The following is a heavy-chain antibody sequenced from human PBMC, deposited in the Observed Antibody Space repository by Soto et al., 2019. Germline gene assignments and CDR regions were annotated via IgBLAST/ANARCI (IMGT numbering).Heavy chain of an antibody. V-gene: IGHV1-69*13. CDR2: IIPIFGTA. D-gene: IGHD6-6*01. J-gene: IGHJ6*02. CDR1: GGTFSSYA. CDR3: ARGGKSSSSPDYYYYGMDV. Sequence: SVKVSCKASGGTFSSYAISWVRQAPGQGLEWMGGIIPIFGTANYAQKFQGRVTITADESTSTAYMELSSLRSEDTAVYYCARGGKSSSSPDYYYYGMDVWGQGTTVTVSS.